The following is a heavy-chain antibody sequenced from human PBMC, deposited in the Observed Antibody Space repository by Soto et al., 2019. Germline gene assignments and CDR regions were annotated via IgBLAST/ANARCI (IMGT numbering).Heavy chain of an antibody. CDR1: GASISGFY. V-gene: IGHV4-4*07. CDR3: VRDGTKTLRDWFDP. J-gene: IGHJ5*02. D-gene: IGHD1-1*01. Sequence: PSETLSLTCTVSGASISGFYWSWIRKSAGPGLAWIGRIYATGTTDYNPSLKSRVMMSVDTSKKQFSPKLRSVTAADTAVYYCVRDGTKTLRDWFDPWGQGISVTVS. CDR2: IYATGTT.